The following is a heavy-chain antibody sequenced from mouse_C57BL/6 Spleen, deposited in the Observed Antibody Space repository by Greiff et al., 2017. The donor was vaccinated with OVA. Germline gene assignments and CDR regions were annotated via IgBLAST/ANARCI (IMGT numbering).Heavy chain of an antibody. CDR1: GYTFTSYW. CDR2: INPSNGGT. D-gene: IGHD1-1*01. V-gene: IGHV1-53*01. Sequence: QVQLQQPGTELVKPGASVKLSCKASGYTFTSYWMHWVKQRPGQGLEWIGSINPSNGGTNYNEKFKSKATLTVDKSSSKAYMQLSSLPSEDTAVYYCAIITTVVSAMCFDVWGTGTTLTVTS. J-gene: IGHJ1*03. CDR3: AIITTVVSAMCFDV.